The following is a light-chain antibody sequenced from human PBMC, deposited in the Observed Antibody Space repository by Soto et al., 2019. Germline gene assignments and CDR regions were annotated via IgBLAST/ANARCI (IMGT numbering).Light chain of an antibody. CDR2: LNS. CDR3: QAYDSNLSGSV. Sequence: QSVLTQPPSVSGAAGQRVTISCTGSSSNIGANYDVHWYQQLPGTAPKLLIYLNSNRPSGVPDRFSGSKSGTSASLAITGLQAEDEADYYCQAYDSNLSGSVFGGGTKVTVL. V-gene: IGLV1-40*01. J-gene: IGLJ3*02. CDR1: SSNIGANYD.